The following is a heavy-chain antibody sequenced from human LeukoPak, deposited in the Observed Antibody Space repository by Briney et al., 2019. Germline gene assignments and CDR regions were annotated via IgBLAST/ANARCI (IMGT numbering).Heavy chain of an antibody. Sequence: PSETLSLTCTVSGGSISSSSFYWGWIRQPPGKELEWIGSISYSGSTSYNPSLKSRVTISVDTSKNQFSLKLSSVTAADTAVYSCAIAGSSAYPIFHWGQGTLVTVSS. CDR3: AIAGSSAYPIFH. CDR2: ISYSGST. J-gene: IGHJ4*02. CDR1: GGSISSSSFY. V-gene: IGHV4-39*01. D-gene: IGHD6-19*01.